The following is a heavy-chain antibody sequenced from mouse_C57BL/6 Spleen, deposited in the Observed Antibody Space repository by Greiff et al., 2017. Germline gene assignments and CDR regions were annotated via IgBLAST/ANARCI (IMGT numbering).Heavy chain of an antibody. CDR3: ARRDGYSSFDY. CDR2: IHPNSGST. V-gene: IGHV1-64*01. Sequence: QVQLQQPGAELVKPGASVKLSCKASGYTFTSYWMHWVKQRPGQGLEWIGMIHPNSGSTNYNEKFKSKATLTVDKSSSTAYMQLSSLTSEDSAVXYCARRDGYSSFDYWGQGTTLTVSS. CDR1: GYTFTSYW. D-gene: IGHD2-3*01. J-gene: IGHJ2*01.